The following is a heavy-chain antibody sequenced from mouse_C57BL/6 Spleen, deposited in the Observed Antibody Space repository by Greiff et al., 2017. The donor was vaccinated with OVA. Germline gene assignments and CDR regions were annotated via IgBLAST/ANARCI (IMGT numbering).Heavy chain of an antibody. CDR3: ARRDYGRNWYFDV. D-gene: IGHD1-1*01. CDR2: IYPGGGYT. V-gene: IGHV1-63*01. CDR1: GYTFTNYW. Sequence: VQLQQSGAELVRPGTSVKMSCKASGYTFTNYWIGWAKQRPGHGLEWIGDIYPGGGYTNYNEKFKGKATLTADKSSSTAYMQFSSLTSEDSAIYYCARRDYGRNWYFDVWGTGTTVTVSS. J-gene: IGHJ1*03.